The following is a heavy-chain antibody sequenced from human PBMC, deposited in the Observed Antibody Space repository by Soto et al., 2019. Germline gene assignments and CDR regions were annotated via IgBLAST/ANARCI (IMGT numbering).Heavy chain of an antibody. Sequence: QVQLQESGPGLVKPSQSLSLTCTDSGDFVSSGGYYWSCIRQLPGKGLEWIGYIYSSGSTYYNPSLKSRISISVDTCKNQFSLNLSSVTAADTAVYFCARTDSSGYYFVYWGQGTLVTVFS. CDR1: GDFVSSGGYY. D-gene: IGHD3-22*01. CDR3: ARTDSSGYYFVY. V-gene: IGHV4-31*03. CDR2: IYSSGST. J-gene: IGHJ4*02.